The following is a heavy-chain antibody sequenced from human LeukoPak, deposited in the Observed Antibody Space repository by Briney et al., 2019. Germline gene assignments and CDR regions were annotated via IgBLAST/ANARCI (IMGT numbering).Heavy chain of an antibody. CDR3: ARTSGGLNDY. V-gene: IGHV3-30*03. D-gene: IGHD6-19*01. CDR1: GFTFSSYG. Sequence: PGRSLRLSCAASGFTFSSYGMHWVRQAPGKGLEWVAVISYDGSNKYYADSVKGRFTISRDNSKNTLYLQMNSLRAEDTAVYYCARTSGGLNDYWGQGTLVTVSS. CDR2: ISYDGSNK. J-gene: IGHJ4*02.